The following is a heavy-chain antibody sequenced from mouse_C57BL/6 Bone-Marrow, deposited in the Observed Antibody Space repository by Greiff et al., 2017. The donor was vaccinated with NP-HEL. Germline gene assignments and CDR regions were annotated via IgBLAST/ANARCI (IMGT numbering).Heavy chain of an antibody. CDR2: INPGSGGT. V-gene: IGHV1-54*01. J-gene: IGHJ2*01. D-gene: IGHD2-4*01. Sequence: VKLQQSGAELVRPGTSVKVSCKASGYAFTNYLIEWVKQRPGQGLEWIGVINPGSGGTNYNEKFKGKATLTADKSSSTAYMQLSSLTSEDSAVYFCARSFHYDYDGYWGQGTTLTVSS. CDR3: ARSFHYDYDGY. CDR1: GYAFTNYL.